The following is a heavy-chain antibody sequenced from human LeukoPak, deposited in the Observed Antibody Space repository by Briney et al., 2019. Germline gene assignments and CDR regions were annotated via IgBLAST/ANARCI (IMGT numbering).Heavy chain of an antibody. CDR1: GFTFSNYG. CDR2: ISYDGSNK. D-gene: IGHD4-17*01. V-gene: IGHV3-30*04. Sequence: GGSLRLSCAASGFTFSNYGIHWVRQAPGKGLEWVAVISYDGSNKYYADSVKGRFTISRDNSKNTLYLQMNSLRAEDTAVYYCARAGVPYGAYLYYFDYGGQGTLVTVSS. J-gene: IGHJ4*02. CDR3: ARAGVPYGAYLYYFDY.